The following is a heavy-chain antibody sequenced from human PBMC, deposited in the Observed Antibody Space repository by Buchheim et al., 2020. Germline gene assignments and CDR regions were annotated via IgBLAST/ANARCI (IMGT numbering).Heavy chain of an antibody. D-gene: IGHD3-22*01. J-gene: IGHJ4*02. V-gene: IGHV3-23*01. Sequence: EVPLLESGGGLVQPGGSLRLSCAASGFTFSSYAMSWVRQAPGKGLEWVSAISGSGGSTYYADSVKGRFTISRDNSKNTLYLQMNSLRAEDTAVYYCAKMGRPYYYDSSGYSTGGVYFDYWGQGTL. CDR2: ISGSGGST. CDR3: AKMGRPYYYDSSGYSTGGVYFDY. CDR1: GFTFSSYA.